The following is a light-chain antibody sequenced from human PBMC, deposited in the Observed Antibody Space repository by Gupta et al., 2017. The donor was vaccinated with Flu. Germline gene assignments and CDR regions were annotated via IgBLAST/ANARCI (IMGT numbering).Light chain of an antibody. CDR1: QSVSSSY. CDR2: GAS. CDR3: QQYGSSSLT. V-gene: IGKV3-20*01. Sequence: EIVLTQSPGTLALFPWERATLSCRASQSVSSSYLAWYQQKPGQAPRLLIYGASSRATGIPDRFSGSGSGTDFTLTISRLEPEDFAVYYCQQYGSSSLTFGGGTKVEIK. J-gene: IGKJ4*01.